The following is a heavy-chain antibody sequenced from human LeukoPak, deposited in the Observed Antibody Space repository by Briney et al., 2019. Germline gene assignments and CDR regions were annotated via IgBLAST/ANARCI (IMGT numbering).Heavy chain of an antibody. CDR2: ISGSGGST. J-gene: IGHJ4*02. Sequence: GGSLRLSCVASGFTLSSSAMSWVRQAPERGLEWVSLISGSGGSTNYADSVKGRFTISRDNSKNTLYLQMNSLTAEDTAVYYCAKPRTAAGRNFDYWGQGTLVTVSS. V-gene: IGHV3-23*01. CDR3: AKPRTAAGRNFDY. CDR1: GFTLSSSA. D-gene: IGHD2-21*02.